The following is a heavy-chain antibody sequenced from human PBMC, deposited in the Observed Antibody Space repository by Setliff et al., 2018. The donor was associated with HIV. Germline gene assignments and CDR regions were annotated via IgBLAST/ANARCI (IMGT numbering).Heavy chain of an antibody. Sequence: PSETLSLTCTVSGGSISSHYWSWIRRPPGKGLEWIGSIYYSGSTNYNPSLKSRVTISVDTSKNQFSLKLSSVTAADTAVYYCAREPAPNIVGATPYAFDIWGQGTMVTVSS. CDR3: AREPAPNIVGATPYAFDI. J-gene: IGHJ3*02. CDR2: IYYSGST. D-gene: IGHD1-26*01. CDR1: GGSISSHY. V-gene: IGHV4-59*11.